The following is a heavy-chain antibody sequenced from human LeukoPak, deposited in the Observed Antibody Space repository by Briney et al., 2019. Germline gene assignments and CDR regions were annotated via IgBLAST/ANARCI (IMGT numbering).Heavy chain of an antibody. J-gene: IGHJ5*02. V-gene: IGHV1-18*01. D-gene: IGHD3-3*01. CDR3: ARVRDFWSGYYNWFDP. Sequence: ALVKVSCKASGYTFTTYAISWVRQAPGQGLEWMGWIGAYDGKTNYAQKFQGRVTVTTDTSTSTAYMELRSLRSDDTAVYYCARVRDFWSGYYNWFDPWGQGTLVTVSS. CDR1: GYTFTTYA. CDR2: IGAYDGKT.